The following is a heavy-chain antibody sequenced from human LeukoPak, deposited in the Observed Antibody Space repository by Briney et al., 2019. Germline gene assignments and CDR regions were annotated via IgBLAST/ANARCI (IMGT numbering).Heavy chain of an antibody. J-gene: IGHJ4*02. CDR2: ISAGGGTT. Sequence: GGSLRLSCAAPGFTFSRFAMSWVRQAPGKGLEWVSAISAGGGTTYYADSVKGRFTISRDNSKYTLYLQMNSLRAEDTAVYYCANRPGDPYYYDYWGQGTLVTVSS. CDR1: GFTFSRFA. D-gene: IGHD2-21*01. CDR3: ANRPGDPYYYDY. V-gene: IGHV3-23*01.